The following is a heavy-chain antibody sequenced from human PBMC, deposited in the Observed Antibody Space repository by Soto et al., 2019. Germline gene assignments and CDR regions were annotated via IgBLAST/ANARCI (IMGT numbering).Heavy chain of an antibody. D-gene: IGHD2-8*01. V-gene: IGHV3-23*01. CDR1: GFTFDSPYSHG. Sequence: QLGGSLRLSCAASGFTFDSPYSHGMSWVRQSPGKGPEWVSTISSNGSNTHYAESVKGRFTISKDASRNTVHLHMNSMRAEDTATYFCVSWVSAHFDYWGHGTPVTVSS. CDR3: VSWVSAHFDY. CDR2: ISSNGSNT. J-gene: IGHJ4*01.